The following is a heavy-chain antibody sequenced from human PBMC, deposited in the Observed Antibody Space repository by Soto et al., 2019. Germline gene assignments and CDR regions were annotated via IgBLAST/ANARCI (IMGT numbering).Heavy chain of an antibody. Sequence: PSETLSLTCSVSGGSIRDYYWSWIRQPAGKGLEWIGHVFSSGMNKYNPSLKSRVTMSADTSVNQFSLTLSSVTAADTAIYYCARMYNSGYYRPEGDFYFFAMDVWGQGTTVTVSS. CDR3: ARMYNSGYYRPEGDFYFFAMDV. D-gene: IGHD6-19*01. V-gene: IGHV4-4*07. CDR1: GGSIRDYY. J-gene: IGHJ6*02. CDR2: VFSSGMN.